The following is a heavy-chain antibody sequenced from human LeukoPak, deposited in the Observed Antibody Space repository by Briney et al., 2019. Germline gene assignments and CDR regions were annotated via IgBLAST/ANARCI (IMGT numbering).Heavy chain of an antibody. CDR2: ISAYNGNT. CDR3: ARDRSTITGTMNWFDP. V-gene: IGHV1-18*01. CDR1: GYTFTSYG. D-gene: IGHD1-7*01. J-gene: IGHJ5*02. Sequence: GASVKVSCKASGYTFTSYGISWVRQAPGQGLEWMGWISAYNGNTNYAQKLQGRVTMTTDTSTSTAYMELRSLRSDDTAVYYCARDRSTITGTMNWFDPWGQGTLVTVSS.